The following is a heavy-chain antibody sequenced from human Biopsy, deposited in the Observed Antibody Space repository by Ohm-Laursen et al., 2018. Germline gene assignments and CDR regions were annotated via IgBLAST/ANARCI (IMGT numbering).Heavy chain of an antibody. CDR1: GGPIYSYY. J-gene: IGHJ2*01. D-gene: IGHD5-24*01. V-gene: IGHV4-59*12. CDR2: IYFTGRT. CDR3: ASAGYNPDWNFDL. Sequence: SETLSLTCTVSGGPIYSYYWSWIRQPPGKALEWIGYIYFTGRTSYNPSLKSRVTMLVNTSKKQFSLRLSSVTAADTAVYYCASAGYNPDWNFDLWGRGTRVTVSS.